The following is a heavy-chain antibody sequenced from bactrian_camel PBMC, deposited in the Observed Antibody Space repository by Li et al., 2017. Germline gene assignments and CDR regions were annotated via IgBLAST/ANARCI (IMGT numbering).Heavy chain of an antibody. V-gene: IGHV3S53*01. CDR3: AADYGLQRPHLPASWYTV. Sequence: VQLVESGGGSVQAGGSLVLSCTYSGHNYNTDCMGWFRQAPGKEREAVATTDSNGSPTYAASVKGRFTISEDNAKTTLLLQLNSLKPADTAMYYCAADYGLQRPHLPASWYTVWGQGTQVTVS. CDR2: TDSNGSP. D-gene: IGHD2*01. CDR1: GHNYNTDC. J-gene: IGHJ4*01.